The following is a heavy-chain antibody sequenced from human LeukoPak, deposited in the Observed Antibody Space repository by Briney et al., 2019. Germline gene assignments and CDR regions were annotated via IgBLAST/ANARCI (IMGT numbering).Heavy chain of an antibody. J-gene: IGHJ4*02. Sequence: GGSLRLSCAASGFTFDDYAMHWVRQAPGKGLEWVSLISGDGGNTYYADSVKGRFTISRDNAKNSLHLQMNSLRAEDTAVYYCARDGQTGTTVYWGQGTLVTVSS. CDR1: GFTFDDYA. V-gene: IGHV3-43*02. CDR3: ARDGQTGTTVY. CDR2: ISGDGGNT. D-gene: IGHD1-7*01.